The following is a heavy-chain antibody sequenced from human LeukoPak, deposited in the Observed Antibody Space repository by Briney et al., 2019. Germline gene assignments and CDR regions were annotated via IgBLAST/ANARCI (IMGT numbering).Heavy chain of an antibody. CDR1: GFTFSSYA. J-gene: IGHJ3*02. V-gene: IGHV3-23*01. CDR2: ISGSGGST. CDR3: AKETGYSSGWPTGDAFDI. D-gene: IGHD6-19*01. Sequence: GGSLRLSCAASGFTFSSYAMSWVRQAPGKGLEWVSAISGSGGSTYYADSVKGRFTISRDNSKNTLYLQMNSLRAEDTAVYYCAKETGYSSGWPTGDAFDIWGQGTMVTVSS.